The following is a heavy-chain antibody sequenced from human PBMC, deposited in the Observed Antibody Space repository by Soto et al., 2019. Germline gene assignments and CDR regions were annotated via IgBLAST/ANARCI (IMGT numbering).Heavy chain of an antibody. CDR1: GFTFSSYG. Sequence: QVQLVESGGGVVQPGRSLRLSCAASGFTFSSYGMHWVRQAPGKGLEWVAVISYDGSNKYYADSVKGRFTISRDNSKNTLYLQMNSLRAEDTAVYYCAKSGPLEFITGTVDYWGQGTLVTVSS. CDR3: AKSGPLEFITGTVDY. CDR2: ISYDGSNK. J-gene: IGHJ4*02. D-gene: IGHD1-20*01. V-gene: IGHV3-30*18.